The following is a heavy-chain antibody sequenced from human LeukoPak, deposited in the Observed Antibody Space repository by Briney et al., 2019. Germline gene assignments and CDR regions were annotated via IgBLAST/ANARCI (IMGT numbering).Heavy chain of an antibody. D-gene: IGHD3-22*01. J-gene: IGHJ2*01. CDR2: INPSSGGT. Sequence: ASVKVSCKACGWTFTGYYMHWVRQAPGQGLEWMGWINPSSGGTNYAQKFQGRVTMTRDTSISTAYMELSRLRSDDTAVYYCASGYIWYCYERGWYFDLWGRGTLVTVSS. V-gene: IGHV1-2*02. CDR1: GWTFTGYY. CDR3: ASGYIWYCYERGWYFDL.